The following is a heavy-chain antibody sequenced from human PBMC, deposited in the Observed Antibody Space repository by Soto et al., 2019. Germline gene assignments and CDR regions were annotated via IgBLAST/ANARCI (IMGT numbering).Heavy chain of an antibody. CDR1: GFTFSRYG. Sequence: GGSLRLSCAASGFTFSRYGMRWVRQAQGKGLEWVAVISYDGSNKYYADSVKGRFTISSDNSKNTLYLQMNSLRAEDMAVYYCAKDGGGSYFYGRDVWGQGTTVTVSS. D-gene: IGHD1-26*01. J-gene: IGHJ6*02. CDR3: AKDGGGSYFYGRDV. CDR2: ISYDGSNK. V-gene: IGHV3-30*18.